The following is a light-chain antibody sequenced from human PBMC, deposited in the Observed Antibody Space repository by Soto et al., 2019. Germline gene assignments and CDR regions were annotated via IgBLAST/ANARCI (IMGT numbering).Light chain of an antibody. CDR3: SSYASGSPYV. CDR1: TSDIGGYNY. V-gene: IGLV2-14*01. J-gene: IGLJ1*01. CDR2: EVR. Sequence: QSALTQPASVSGSPGQSITISCTGTTSDIGGYNYVSWYQQHPGNGPKLMIYEVRNRPSGISNRFSASKSGNTASLTISGLQAEDEAHYYCSSYASGSPYVFGTGTKLTAL.